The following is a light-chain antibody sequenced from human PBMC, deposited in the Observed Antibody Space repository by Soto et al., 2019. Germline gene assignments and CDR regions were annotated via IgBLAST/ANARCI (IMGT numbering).Light chain of an antibody. CDR1: QSVSGSN. Sequence: EIVLTQSPGALSLSPGERATLSCRASQSVSGSNLAWYQQKPGQAPRLLIYGESSRATGIPDRFSGAESGKDFTISLSGVEPDYFAVYCCHRYGSSPYTFGQWAKLAIK. J-gene: IGKJ2*01. V-gene: IGKV3-20*01. CDR2: GES. CDR3: HRYGSSPYT.